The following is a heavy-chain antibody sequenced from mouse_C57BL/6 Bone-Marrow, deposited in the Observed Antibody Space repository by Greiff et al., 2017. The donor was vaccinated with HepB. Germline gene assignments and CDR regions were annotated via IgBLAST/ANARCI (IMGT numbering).Heavy chain of an antibody. J-gene: IGHJ2*01. Sequence: EVQLVESEGGLVQPGSSMKLSCTASGFTFSDYYMAWVRQVPEKGLEWVANINYDGSSTYYLDSLKSRFIISRDNAKNILYLQMSSLKSEDRATYYCARARITTVVSNYFDYWGQGTTLTVSS. CDR3: ARARITTVVSNYFDY. V-gene: IGHV5-16*01. CDR2: INYDGSST. CDR1: GFTFSDYY. D-gene: IGHD1-1*01.